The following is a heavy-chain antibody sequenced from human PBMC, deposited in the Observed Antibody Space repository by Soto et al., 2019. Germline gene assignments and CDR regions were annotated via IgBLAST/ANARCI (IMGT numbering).Heavy chain of an antibody. D-gene: IGHD5-12*01. J-gene: IGHJ6*02. V-gene: IGHV3-33*01. CDR2: IWYDGSNK. Sequence: GGSLRLSCAASGFTFSSYGMHWVRQAPGKGLEWVAVIWYDGSNKYYADSVKGRFTISRDNSKNTLYLQMNSLRAEDTAVYYCATPATTIEYYYGMDVWGQGTTVTVSS. CDR3: ATPATTIEYYYGMDV. CDR1: GFTFSSYG.